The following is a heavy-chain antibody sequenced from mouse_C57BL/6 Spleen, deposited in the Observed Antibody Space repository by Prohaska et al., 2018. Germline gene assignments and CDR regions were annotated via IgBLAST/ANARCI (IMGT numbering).Heavy chain of an antibody. V-gene: IGHV11-2*01. Sequence: TPGKTLEWLGDINPDGSAINYESYIKDRFANFRDNDKSTLYLQMRNVRSEDTATYFGMRYGNYWYFDVWGTGTTVTVSS. CDR3: MRYGNYWYFDV. D-gene: IGHD2-1*01. CDR2: INPDGSAI. J-gene: IGHJ1*03.